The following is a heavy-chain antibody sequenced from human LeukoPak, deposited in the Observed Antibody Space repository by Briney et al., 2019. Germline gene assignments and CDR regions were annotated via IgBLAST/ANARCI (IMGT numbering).Heavy chain of an antibody. Sequence: PGGSLRLSWAASGFTLSSYWMSWVRQAPGKGLEWVANIKQDGSEKYYVDSVKGRFTISRDNAKNSLYLQMNSLRAEDTAVYYCARVPYSSGWSIDYWGQGTLVTVSS. CDR2: IKQDGSEK. D-gene: IGHD6-19*01. V-gene: IGHV3-7*01. CDR3: ARVPYSSGWSIDY. J-gene: IGHJ4*02. CDR1: GFTLSSYW.